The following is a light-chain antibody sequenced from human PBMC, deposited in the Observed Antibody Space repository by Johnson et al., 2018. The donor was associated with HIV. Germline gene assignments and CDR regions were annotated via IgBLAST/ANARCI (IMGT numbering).Light chain of an antibody. CDR1: SSNIGNNF. CDR3: GVWDISLSVGYV. V-gene: IGLV1-51*01. Sequence: QSILTQPPSVSAAPGQRVTISCFGSSSNIGNNFVSWYQQFPGTAPKLLIYDNNKRPSGIADRFSGSKSGTSAILDITGLQTGDEADYYCGVWDISLSVGYVFGTGTKVTVL. CDR2: DNN. J-gene: IGLJ1*01.